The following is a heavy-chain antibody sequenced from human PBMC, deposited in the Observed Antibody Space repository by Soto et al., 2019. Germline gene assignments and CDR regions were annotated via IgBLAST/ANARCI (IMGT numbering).Heavy chain of an antibody. CDR1: GDSISSYY. CDR3: ARSPRLYETIGYYSYYSDY. D-gene: IGHD3-22*01. CDR2: IPYTGRN. Sequence: QVQLQESGPRLVKPSKTLSLTCTVSGDSISSYYWSWFRQPPGKGLEWIGYIPYTGRNNYNPSLKSRVTISVDTSKNQFALELRSVTAADTAVYFCARSPRLYETIGYYSYYSDYWGQGTLVTVSS. V-gene: IGHV4-59*01. J-gene: IGHJ4*02.